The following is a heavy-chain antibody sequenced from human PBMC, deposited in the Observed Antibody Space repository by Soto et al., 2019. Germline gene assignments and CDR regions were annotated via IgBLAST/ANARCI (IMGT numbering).Heavy chain of an antibody. CDR2: IYSGGST. D-gene: IGHD2-8*02. J-gene: IGHJ4*02. CDR1: GFTVSSNY. CDR3: ARDKITGLFDY. V-gene: IGHV3-66*01. Sequence: SLRLSCAASGFTVSSNYMSWVRQAPGKGLEWVSVIYSGGSTYYADSVKGRFTISRDNSKNTLYLQMNSLRAEDTAVYYCARDKITGLFDYWGQGTLVTVSS.